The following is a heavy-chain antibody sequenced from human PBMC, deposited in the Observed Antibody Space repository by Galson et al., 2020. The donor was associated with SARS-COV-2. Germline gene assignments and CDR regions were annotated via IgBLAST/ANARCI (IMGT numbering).Heavy chain of an antibody. V-gene: IGHV3-23*01. CDR3: AKDAGFLWELRGVY. Sequence: GASLKISCAASGFTFSSYAMSWVRQAPGKGLEWVSAISGSGGSTYYADSVKGRFTISRDNSKNTLYLQMNSLRAEDTAVYYCAKDAGFLWELRGVYWGQGTLVTVSS. J-gene: IGHJ4*02. CDR2: ISGSGGST. D-gene: IGHD1-26*01. CDR1: GFTFSSYA.